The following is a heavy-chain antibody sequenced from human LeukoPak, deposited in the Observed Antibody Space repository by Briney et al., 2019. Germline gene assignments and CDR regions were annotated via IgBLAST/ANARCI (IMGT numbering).Heavy chain of an antibody. V-gene: IGHV4-4*07. CDR1: GVSISSYY. CDR2: IYTSGST. CDR3: ARAPYSSRGFDY. D-gene: IGHD6-13*01. Sequence: PSETLSLTCTVSGVSISSYYRSWIRQPAGKGLEWIGRIYTSGSTNYNPSLKSRVTISVDKSKNQFSLKLSSVTAADTAVYYCARAPYSSRGFDYWGQGTLVSVSS. J-gene: IGHJ4*02.